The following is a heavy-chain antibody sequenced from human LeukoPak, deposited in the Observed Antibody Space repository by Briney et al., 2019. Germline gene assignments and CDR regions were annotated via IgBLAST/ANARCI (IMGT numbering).Heavy chain of an antibody. CDR2: ISAYNGNT. D-gene: IGHD5-12*01. Sequence: ASVKVSCKASGYTFTSYGISWVRQAPGQGLEWMGWISAYNGNTNYAQKLQGRVTMTTDTSTSTVYMELRSLRSDDTAVYYCARAVGYSGYGNVDYWGQGTLVTVSS. CDR1: GYTFTSYG. V-gene: IGHV1-18*01. CDR3: ARAVGYSGYGNVDY. J-gene: IGHJ4*02.